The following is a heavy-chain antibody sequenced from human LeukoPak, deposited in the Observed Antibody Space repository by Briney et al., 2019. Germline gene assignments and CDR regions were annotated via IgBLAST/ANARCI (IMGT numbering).Heavy chain of an antibody. CDR3: ASKISHDP. V-gene: IGHV1-69*04. J-gene: IGHJ5*02. Sequence: SSVKVSCKASRGTFISYAISWVRQAPAQGLEWMGRIIPILGIANYAQKFQGRVTITADKSTSTAYIELSSLRSEDSAVYYCASKISHDPWGQGTLVTVSS. CDR1: RGTFISYA. D-gene: IGHD2-15*01. CDR2: IIPILGIA.